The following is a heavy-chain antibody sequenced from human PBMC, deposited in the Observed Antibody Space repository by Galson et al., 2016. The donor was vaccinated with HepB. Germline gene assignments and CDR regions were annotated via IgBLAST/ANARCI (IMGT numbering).Heavy chain of an antibody. CDR3: AKEPAAYSGDWFFHH. CDR2: IAHDGSIK. Sequence: SLRLSCAASGFTFSDYGMQWLRQAPGKGLEWLGVIAHDGSIKYYADYVRGRFTISRDNYKQTMDLQLHNLSAEDSAVYYCAKEPAAYSGDWFFHHWGQGALVTVSS. J-gene: IGHJ1*01. D-gene: IGHD3-9*01. CDR1: GFTFSDYG. V-gene: IGHV3-30*18.